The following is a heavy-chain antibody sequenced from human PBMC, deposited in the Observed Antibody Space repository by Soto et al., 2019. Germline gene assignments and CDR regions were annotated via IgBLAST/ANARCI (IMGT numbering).Heavy chain of an antibody. J-gene: IGHJ4*02. Sequence: ASVKVSCKASGYTFTSYYMHWVRQAPGQGLEWMGIINPSGGSTSYAQKFQGRVTMTRDASTSTVYMDLSSLRSEDTAVYYCARFPYSSGYYYAIDYWGQGTQVTVSS. V-gene: IGHV1-46*01. CDR3: ARFPYSSGYYYAIDY. CDR1: GYTFTSYY. D-gene: IGHD3-22*01. CDR2: INPSGGST.